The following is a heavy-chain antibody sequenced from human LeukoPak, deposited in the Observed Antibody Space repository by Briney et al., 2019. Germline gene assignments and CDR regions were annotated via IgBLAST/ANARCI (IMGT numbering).Heavy chain of an antibody. D-gene: IGHD3-3*01. Sequence: GGSLRPSCAASAFTFTNYWMNWVRQAPGKGLEWVANIKEEGSEKYYVDSMRGRFTISRDNAKNSLYLQMNSLRVEDTAVYYCASQRFLDYWGQGTLVTVSS. CDR2: IKEEGSEK. V-gene: IGHV3-7*01. CDR3: ASQRFLDY. J-gene: IGHJ4*02. CDR1: AFTFTNYW.